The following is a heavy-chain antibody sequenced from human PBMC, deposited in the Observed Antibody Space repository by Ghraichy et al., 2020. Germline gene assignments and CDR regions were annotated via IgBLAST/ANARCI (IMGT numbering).Heavy chain of an antibody. Sequence: GGSLRLSCAASGFTFSNAWMNWVRQAPGQGLEWVGRIKSKSNGWTTDSAAPVKGRFIISRDDSRNTLYLQMDSLRTEDTAVYYCTTDQNILTGFPLDSWGQGTLVTVSS. CDR2: IKSKSNGWTT. J-gene: IGHJ4*02. CDR1: GFTFSNAW. V-gene: IGHV3-15*07. CDR3: TTDQNILTGFPLDS. D-gene: IGHD3-9*01.